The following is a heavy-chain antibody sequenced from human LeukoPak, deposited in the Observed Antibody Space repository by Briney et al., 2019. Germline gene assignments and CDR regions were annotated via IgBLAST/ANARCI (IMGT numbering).Heavy chain of an antibody. V-gene: IGHV1-69*13. D-gene: IGHD2-15*01. CDR2: IIPIFGTA. CDR3: ARVAAVTYYYYYMDV. Sequence: VKVSCKASGGTFSSYAISWVRPAPGQGLEWMGGIIPIFGTANYAQKFQGRVTIPADDSTSTAYMELSSLRSEDTAVYYCARVAAVTYYYYYMDVWGKGTTVTVSS. CDR1: GGTFSSYA. J-gene: IGHJ6*03.